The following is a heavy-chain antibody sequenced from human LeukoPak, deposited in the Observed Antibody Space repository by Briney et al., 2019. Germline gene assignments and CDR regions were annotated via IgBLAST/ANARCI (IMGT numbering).Heavy chain of an antibody. V-gene: IGHV1-18*01. CDR1: GYTFTSYG. D-gene: IGHD5-18*01. Sequence: ASVKVSCKASGYTFTSYGISWVRQAPGQGLEWMGWISAYNGNTNYAQKLQGRVTMTTDTSTSTAYMELRSLRSDDTAVYYCARASFRQLWLPPEYWGQGTLVTVSS. CDR3: ARASFRQLWLPPEY. J-gene: IGHJ4*02. CDR2: ISAYNGNT.